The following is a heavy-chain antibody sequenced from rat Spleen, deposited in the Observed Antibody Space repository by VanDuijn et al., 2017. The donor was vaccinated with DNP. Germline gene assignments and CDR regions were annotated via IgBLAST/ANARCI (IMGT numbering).Heavy chain of an antibody. J-gene: IGHJ2*01. D-gene: IGHD1-9*01. CDR3: ARNYGYNSLYAMDA. CDR1: GFTFTDYW. Sequence: EVQLVETGGGLVQPGRSLKLSCVASGFTFTDYWMYWIRQSPGKGLEWVASINTDGDSTYYPDSVKGRFTISRDNAKNTLYLQMNSLRSEDTATYYCARNYGYNSLYAMDAWGQGVMVTVSS. CDR2: INTDGDST. V-gene: IGHV5-58*01.